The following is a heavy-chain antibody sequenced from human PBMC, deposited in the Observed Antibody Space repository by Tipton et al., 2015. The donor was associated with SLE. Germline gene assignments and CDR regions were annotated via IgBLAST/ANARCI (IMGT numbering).Heavy chain of an antibody. CDR1: GYTFSDYY. Sequence: VQLVQSGGEVKKPGASVKVSCKASGYTFSDYYIHWVRQAPGQGLEWMGIIIPSGGRTNYAQKFQGRVTMTRDTSTSTVYMQLSSPTSEDTAVYYCVRELVGGHFDYWGQGTLVTVSS. J-gene: IGHJ4*02. CDR2: IIPSGGRT. V-gene: IGHV1-46*01. D-gene: IGHD3-16*01. CDR3: VRELVGGHFDY.